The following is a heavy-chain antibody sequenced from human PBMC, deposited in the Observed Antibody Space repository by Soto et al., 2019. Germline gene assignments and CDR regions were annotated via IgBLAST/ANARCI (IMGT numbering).Heavy chain of an antibody. CDR2: INHSGST. CDR1: GGSFSGYY. D-gene: IGHD3-3*01. CDR3: ARAVVPYYDFWSGYTHYGMDV. Sequence: PSETLSLTCAVYGGSFSGYYWSWIRQPPGKGLEWIGEINHSGSTNYNPSLKSRVTISVDTSKNQFSLKLSSVTAADTAVYYCARAVVPYYDFWSGYTHYGMDVWGQGTTVTVSS. V-gene: IGHV4-34*01. J-gene: IGHJ6*02.